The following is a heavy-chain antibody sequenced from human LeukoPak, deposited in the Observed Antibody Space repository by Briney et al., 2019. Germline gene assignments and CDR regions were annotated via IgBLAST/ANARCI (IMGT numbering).Heavy chain of an antibody. CDR2: INHRGNT. CDR1: DGSLRNYY. V-gene: IGHV4-34*01. CDR3: ARHLTGERAFDV. D-gene: IGHD7-27*01. J-gene: IGHJ3*01. Sequence: SETLSLTCAVYDGSLRNYYWSWIRQPPGKGLEWIGEINHRGNTDSNPSLKSRVTISVDTSKNQFSLKLSSVTAADTALYYCARHLTGERAFDVWGQGTVVTVSS.